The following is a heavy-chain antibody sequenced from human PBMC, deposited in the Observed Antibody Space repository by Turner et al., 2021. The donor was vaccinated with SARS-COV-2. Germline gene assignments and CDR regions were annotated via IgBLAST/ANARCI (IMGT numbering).Heavy chain of an antibody. Sequence: EVQLVESGGGLVKPGGSLRLSCAAYGFTFSRNSMNWVRQAPGKGLEWVSSISSSSSYIYFADSVKGRFTISRDNAKNSLYLQMNSLRAEDTAVYYCARARWHYYDSSGYYPDAFDMGPRDNGHRLF. V-gene: IGHV3-21*01. CDR3: ARARWHYYDSSGYYPDAFD. CDR1: GFTFSRNS. D-gene: IGHD3-22*01. J-gene: IGHJ3*02. CDR2: ISSSSSYI.